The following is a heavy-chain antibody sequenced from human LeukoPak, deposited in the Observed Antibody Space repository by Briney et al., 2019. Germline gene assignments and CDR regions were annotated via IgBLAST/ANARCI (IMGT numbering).Heavy chain of an antibody. J-gene: IGHJ3*02. D-gene: IGHD4-17*01. V-gene: IGHV1-18*01. CDR1: VYTSTIYG. CDR2: ISAYNSNT. Sequence: ASVSVSCKPSVYTSTIYGISWVRHTPRQGLGCMGWISAYNSNTNSAQKIQGRVPMTTDTSTSTAYMELRSLRSDDPAVYYCARALSRSAPYGAFDIWGEGKMVTVSS. CDR3: ARALSRSAPYGAFDI.